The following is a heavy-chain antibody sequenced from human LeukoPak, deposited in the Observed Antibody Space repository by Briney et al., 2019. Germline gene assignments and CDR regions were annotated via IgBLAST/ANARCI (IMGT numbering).Heavy chain of an antibody. CDR1: GFTFSSYI. Sequence: GGSLRLSCSASGFTFSSYIMHWARQAPGKGLEYVSAITSNGDTTYYADSVKGRFTISRDNSKNTLYLQMSSLRAEDTAVYYCVKDDSYYYDSSGRDSWGQGTLVTVSS. CDR3: VKDDSYYYDSSGRDS. J-gene: IGHJ4*02. CDR2: ITSNGDTT. D-gene: IGHD3-22*01. V-gene: IGHV3-64D*09.